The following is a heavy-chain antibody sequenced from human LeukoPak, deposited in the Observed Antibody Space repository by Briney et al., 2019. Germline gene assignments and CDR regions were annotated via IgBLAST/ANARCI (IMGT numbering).Heavy chain of an antibody. D-gene: IGHD3-9*01. Sequence: SETLSLTCTVSGGSISSYYWSWIRQPPGKGLEWIGYIYYSGSTNYNPSLKSRVTISVDTSKNQFSLKLSSVTAADTAVYYCARNRLRYFDWLQSVIIDAFDIWGQGTMVTVSS. J-gene: IGHJ3*02. CDR1: GGSISSYY. V-gene: IGHV4-59*01. CDR3: ARNRLRYFDWLQSVIIDAFDI. CDR2: IYYSGST.